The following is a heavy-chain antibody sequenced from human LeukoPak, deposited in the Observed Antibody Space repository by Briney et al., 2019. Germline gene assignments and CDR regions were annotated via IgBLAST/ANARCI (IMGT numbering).Heavy chain of an antibody. D-gene: IGHD2-2*02. J-gene: IGHJ4*02. CDR2: INPNSGGT. V-gene: IGHV1-2*02. CDR3: AREIDCSGTSCYTTGY. Sequence: ASVKVSCKASGYTFTGYYIHWVRQAPGQGLEWMGWINPNSGGTNYAQKFQGRVTMTRDTSISTAYMELSRLRSDDTAVYYCAREIDCSGTSCYTTGYWGQGTLVTVSS. CDR1: GYTFTGYY.